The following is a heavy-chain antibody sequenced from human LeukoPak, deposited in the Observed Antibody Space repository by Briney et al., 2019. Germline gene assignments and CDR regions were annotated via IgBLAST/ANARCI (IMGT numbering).Heavy chain of an antibody. CDR3: ARETYSSSWSAKFYYYYYMDV. J-gene: IGHJ6*03. CDR2: IKQDGSDK. V-gene: IGHV3-7*01. Sequence: GGSLRLSCEASGFTFFSYWMSWVRQAPGKGLEWVANIKQDGSDKYYVDSVKGRFTISRDNAKNSLYLQMNSVRAEDTAVYYCARETYSSSWSAKFYYYYYMDVWGKGTTVTVSS. D-gene: IGHD6-13*01. CDR1: GFTFFSYW.